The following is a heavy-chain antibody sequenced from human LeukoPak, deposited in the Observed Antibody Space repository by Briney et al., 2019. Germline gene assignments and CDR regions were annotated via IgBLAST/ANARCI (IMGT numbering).Heavy chain of an antibody. D-gene: IGHD2-2*01. V-gene: IGHV4-34*01. CDR3: ARGPVVPAAMAYGMDV. CDR1: GGSLSGFY. CDR2: INHSGST. J-gene: IGHJ6*04. Sequence: SETLSLTCAVSGGSLSGFYWTWIRQPPGKGLEWSGEINHSGSTNYNPSLKSRVTISVDTSKHQFSLKLSSVTAADTAVYYCARGPVVPAAMAYGMDVWGKRTTVTVSS.